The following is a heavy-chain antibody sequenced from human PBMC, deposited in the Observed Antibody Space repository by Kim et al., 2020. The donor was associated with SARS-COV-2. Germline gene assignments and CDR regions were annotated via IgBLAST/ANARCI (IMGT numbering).Heavy chain of an antibody. CDR2: SGNKASSHTT. D-gene: IGHD6-19*01. CDR3: CRGYSGGPIYAFDI. CDR1: RFSFSDHY. Sequence: GGSLRLSCVTSRFSFSDHYIDWVRQGPGKGLEWVGRSGNKASSHTTEYAASGKDRFTISRDDSKNSLYLQMNSLKTEDTAVYYCCRGYSGGPIYAFDIWGQGTAVTVSS. J-gene: IGHJ3*02. V-gene: IGHV3-72*01.